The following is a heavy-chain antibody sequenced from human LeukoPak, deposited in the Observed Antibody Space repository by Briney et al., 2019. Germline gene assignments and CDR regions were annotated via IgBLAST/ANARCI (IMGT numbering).Heavy chain of an antibody. CDR3: ARKAPKEGWFDP. Sequence: SETLSLTCTVSGGSNNSYYWSWIRQPPGKGLEWIGYTHPSGNTNYSPSLKSRVTISIDMSRNQFSLKLSSVTAEDTAVYYCARKAPKEGWFDPWGQGTLVTVSS. V-gene: IGHV4-4*09. J-gene: IGHJ5*02. CDR2: THPSGNT. CDR1: GGSNNSYY.